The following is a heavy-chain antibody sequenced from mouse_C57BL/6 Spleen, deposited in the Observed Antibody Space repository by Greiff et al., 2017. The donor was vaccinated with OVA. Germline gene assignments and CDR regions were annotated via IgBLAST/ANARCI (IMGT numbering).Heavy chain of an antibody. Sequence: QVQLQQSGAELVMPGASVKLSCKASGYTFTSYWMHWVKQRPGQGLEWIGEIDPSDSYTNYNQKFKGKSTLTVDKSSSTAYMQLSSLTSEDSAVYYCARWDYYGSSFAYWGQGTLVTVSA. V-gene: IGHV1-69*01. CDR2: IDPSDSYT. D-gene: IGHD1-1*01. J-gene: IGHJ3*01. CDR1: GYTFTSYW. CDR3: ARWDYYGSSFAY.